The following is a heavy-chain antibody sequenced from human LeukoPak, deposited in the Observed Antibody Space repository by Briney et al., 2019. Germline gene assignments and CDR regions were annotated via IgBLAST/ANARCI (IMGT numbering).Heavy chain of an antibody. V-gene: IGHV4-4*07. D-gene: IGHD1-1*01. CDR1: GGSMSSYY. J-gene: IGHJ2*01. CDR2: ISTSGST. CDR3: ARGPQLSRSYWYFDL. Sequence: NTSETLSLTCTVSGGSMSSYYWSWIRQPAGKGLEWIGRISTSGSTNYNPSLKSRVTMSVDTSKNQFSLKLSSVTAADTAVYYCARGPQLSRSYWYFDLWGRGTLVTVSS.